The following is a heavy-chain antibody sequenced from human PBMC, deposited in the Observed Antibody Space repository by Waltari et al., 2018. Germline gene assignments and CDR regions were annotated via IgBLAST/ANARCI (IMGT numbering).Heavy chain of an antibody. D-gene: IGHD1-1*01. CDR3: AACGPPYTWNTALDY. CDR1: GFTVRSKY. J-gene: IGHJ4*02. CDR2: IYTGGST. Sequence: EVQLVESGGGLIQPGESLRVSCAVSGFTVRSKYMTWVRQAPGKGLEWVSVIYTGGSTYYADSVKGRFTISRDNSKNTLHLQMNSLRAADTAVYYCAACGPPYTWNTALDYWGQGTLVTVSS. V-gene: IGHV3-53*01.